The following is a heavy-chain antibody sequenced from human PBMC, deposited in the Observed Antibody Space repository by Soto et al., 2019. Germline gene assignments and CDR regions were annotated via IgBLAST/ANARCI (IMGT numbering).Heavy chain of an antibody. CDR3: ARSLEGITIFGVVPRNFDY. Sequence: QVQLQESGPGLVKPSQTLSLTCTVSGGSISSGGYYWSWIRQHPGKGLEWIGYIYYSGSTYYNPSLKSRVTISVDTSKNQFSLKLSSVTAADTAVYYCARSLEGITIFGVVPRNFDYWGQGTLVTVSS. CDR1: GGSISSGGYY. D-gene: IGHD3-3*01. V-gene: IGHV4-31*03. J-gene: IGHJ4*02. CDR2: IYYSGST.